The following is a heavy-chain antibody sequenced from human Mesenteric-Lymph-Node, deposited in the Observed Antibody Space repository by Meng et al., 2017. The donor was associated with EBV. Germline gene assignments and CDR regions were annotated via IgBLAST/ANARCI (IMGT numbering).Heavy chain of an antibody. D-gene: IGHD3-22*01. Sequence: QVRHHGSGPVVATRWGPLCPPSAGSGAAIRRMNRWTWVRQPPWNAREWIGEIFPTGGANYNPSFKHRLTISVGKAQNQFSLKLISVHAADTAVYYCARGGEVVFYESRGYYYWGQGTLVTVSS. CDR3: ARGGEVVFYESRGYYY. V-gene: IGHV4-4*02. J-gene: IGHJ4*02. CDR2: IFPTGGA. CDR1: GAAIRRMNR.